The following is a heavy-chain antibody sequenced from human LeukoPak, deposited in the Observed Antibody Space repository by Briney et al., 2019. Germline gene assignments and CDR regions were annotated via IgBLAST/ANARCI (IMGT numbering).Heavy chain of an antibody. Sequence: PGGSLRLSCAASGFTFSSYSMNWVRQAPGKGLEWVSSISSSSSTIYYADSVKGRFTISRDNAKNSLYLQMNSLRAEDTAVYYCARTYYDFWSGYYFDYWGQGTLVTVSS. V-gene: IGHV3-48*01. D-gene: IGHD3-3*01. CDR3: ARTYYDFWSGYYFDY. CDR2: ISSSSSTI. J-gene: IGHJ4*02. CDR1: GFTFSSYS.